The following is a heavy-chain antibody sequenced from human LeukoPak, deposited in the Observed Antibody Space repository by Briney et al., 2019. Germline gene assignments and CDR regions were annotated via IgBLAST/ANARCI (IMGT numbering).Heavy chain of an antibody. Sequence: APVKVSCKASGYTFTSYGISWVGQAPGKGLWWIGWISAYNGNTNYAQKLQGRVTMTTDTSTSTAYMELRSLRSDDTAVYYCARRCSSTSCYLGFDPWGQGTLVTVSS. D-gene: IGHD2-2*01. CDR3: ARRCSSTSCYLGFDP. V-gene: IGHV1-18*01. J-gene: IGHJ5*02. CDR2: ISAYNGNT. CDR1: GYTFTSYG.